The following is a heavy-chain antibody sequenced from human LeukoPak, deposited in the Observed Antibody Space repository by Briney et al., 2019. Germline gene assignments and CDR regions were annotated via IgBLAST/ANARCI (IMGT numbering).Heavy chain of an antibody. CDR3: ARAGVAGTFYFDY. D-gene: IGHD6-19*01. CDR1: GYTFTGYY. CDR2: INPNSGGT. J-gene: IGHJ4*02. Sequence: ASVKVSCKASGYTFTGYYMHWVRQAPGQWLEWMGRINPNSGGTNYAQKFQGRVTMTRDTSISTAYMELSRLRSDDTAVYYCARAGVAGTFYFDYWGQGTLVTVSS. V-gene: IGHV1-2*06.